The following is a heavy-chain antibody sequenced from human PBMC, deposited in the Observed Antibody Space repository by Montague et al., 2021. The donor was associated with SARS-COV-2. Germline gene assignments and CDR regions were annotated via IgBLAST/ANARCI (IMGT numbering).Heavy chain of an antibody. J-gene: IGHJ5*02. V-gene: IGHV4-59*01. CDR1: GAPFSNYY. D-gene: IGHD5-12*01. CDR2: IYYTGTT. CDR3: ARDRLRYGWFDP. Sequence: SETLSLTCTVSGAPFSNYYWSWIRQPPGKGLEWIGYIYYTGTTNYNPSLKSRVTISVDTSKTQFPLKLTSVTAADTAVYYCARDRLRYGWFDPWGQGTLVTISS.